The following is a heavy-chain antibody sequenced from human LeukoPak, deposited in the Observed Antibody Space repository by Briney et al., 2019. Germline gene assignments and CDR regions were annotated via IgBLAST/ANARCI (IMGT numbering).Heavy chain of an antibody. CDR2: ISYDGSNK. CDR1: GFNFRDYG. D-gene: IGHD6-13*01. J-gene: IGHJ4*02. Sequence: PGGSLRLSCAASGFNFRDYGIHWVRQAPGKGLEWVAVISYDGSNKYYADSVKGRFTISRDNSKNTLYLQMNSLRAEDTAVYYCARESVAAASFDYWGQGTLVTVSS. CDR3: ARESVAAASFDY. V-gene: IGHV3-30*03.